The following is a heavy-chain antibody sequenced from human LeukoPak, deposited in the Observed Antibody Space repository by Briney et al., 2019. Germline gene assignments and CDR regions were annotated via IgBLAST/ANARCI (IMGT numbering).Heavy chain of an antibody. J-gene: IGHJ4*02. V-gene: IGHV1-2*02. CDR3: ARWPKIVVVPAAPEGFDY. Sequence: ASVKVSCKASGYTFTSYGISWVRQAPGQGLEWMGWINPNSGGTNYAQKFQGRVTMTRDTSISTAYMELSRLRSDDTAVYYCARWPKIVVVPAAPEGFDYWGQGTLVTVSS. D-gene: IGHD2-2*01. CDR2: INPNSGGT. CDR1: GYTFTSYG.